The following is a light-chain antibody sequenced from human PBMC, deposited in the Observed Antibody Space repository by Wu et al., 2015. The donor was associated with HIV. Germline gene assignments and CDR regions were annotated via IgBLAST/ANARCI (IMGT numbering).Light chain of an antibody. CDR3: QKYNTAPWT. V-gene: IGKV1-27*01. J-gene: IGKJ1*01. CDR1: QTVINH. CDR2: DVS. Sequence: DIQMTQSPSSLSASVGDRVTITCRATQTVINHLAWYQEKPGRIPKLLIYDVSTLRAGVPSRFSGSGWGTDFSLTIRSLQPEDVATYYCQKYNTAPWTFGQGTKVEMK.